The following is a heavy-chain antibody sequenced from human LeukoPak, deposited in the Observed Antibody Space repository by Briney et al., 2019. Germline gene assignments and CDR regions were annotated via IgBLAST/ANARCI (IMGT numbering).Heavy chain of an antibody. D-gene: IGHD3-22*01. CDR3: ARYEYYDSSGYSPDAFDI. Sequence: GGSLRLSCAASGFTLSTYSMNWVRQAPGKGLEWVSSIDSSSRYIYYADSVKGRFTISRDNTKNSLYLQMNSLRAEDTAVYYCARYEYYDSSGYSPDAFDIWGQGPMVTVSS. CDR1: GFTLSTYS. V-gene: IGHV3-21*01. CDR2: IDSSSRYI. J-gene: IGHJ3*02.